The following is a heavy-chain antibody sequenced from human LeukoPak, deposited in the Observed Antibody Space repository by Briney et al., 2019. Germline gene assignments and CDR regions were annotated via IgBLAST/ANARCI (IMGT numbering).Heavy chain of an antibody. D-gene: IGHD3-16*01. V-gene: IGHV3-74*01. Sequence: GGSLRLSCAASGFTFSSYWMHWVRQGPGKGLVWVSRISTDGSSTDYADSVKGRFTISRENAKNTLYLQMNSLRAEDTAVYYCARTRALPIAGGFDTWGQGSLVTVSS. CDR2: ISTDGSST. CDR1: GFTFSSYW. CDR3: ARTRALPIAGGFDT. J-gene: IGHJ5*02.